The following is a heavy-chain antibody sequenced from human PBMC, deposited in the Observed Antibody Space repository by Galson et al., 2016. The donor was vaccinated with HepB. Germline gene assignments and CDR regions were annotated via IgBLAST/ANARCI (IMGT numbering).Heavy chain of an antibody. Sequence: CAISWDSVSSNIAAWNWIRQSPSRGLEWLGRTYYRSKWYNDYVQSVKSRITISPDTSKNQFSLQLKSVTPEDTAVYYCTRVSFLGRGLTNWGQGILVTVSS. J-gene: IGHJ4*02. V-gene: IGHV6-1*01. CDR2: TYYRSKWYN. CDR3: TRVSFLGRGLTN. D-gene: IGHD2/OR15-2a*01. CDR1: WDSVSSNIAA.